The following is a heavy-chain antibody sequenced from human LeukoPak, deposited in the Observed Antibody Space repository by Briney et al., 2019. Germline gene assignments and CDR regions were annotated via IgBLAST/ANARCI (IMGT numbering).Heavy chain of an antibody. CDR3: ARGERAMVRGVMRGYYYYGMDV. J-gene: IGHJ6*02. CDR2: IYYTRST. D-gene: IGHD3-10*01. V-gene: IGHV4-39*01. Sequence: PSETLSLTCTVSGGSISSSSYYWGWIRQPPGKGLEWIGSIYYTRSTYYNPSLKSRVTISVDTSKNQFSLKLTSVTAADTAVYYCARGERAMVRGVMRGYYYYGMDVWGQGTTVTVSS. CDR1: GGSISSSSYY.